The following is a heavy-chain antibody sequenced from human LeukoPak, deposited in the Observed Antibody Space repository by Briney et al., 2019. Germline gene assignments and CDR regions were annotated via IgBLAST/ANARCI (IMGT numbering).Heavy chain of an antibody. Sequence: GESLKISCKGYGFKFTNYWIGWVRQMPGKGLDFIGIIHPRDSETRYSPSFEGHVTLSADKSISTAYLQWSSLKASDTAMYYCARRRDERGYKDIFDIWGQGTMVTVSS. CDR1: GFKFTNYW. V-gene: IGHV5-51*01. J-gene: IGHJ3*02. D-gene: IGHD5-18*01. CDR3: ARRRDERGYKDIFDI. CDR2: IHPRDSET.